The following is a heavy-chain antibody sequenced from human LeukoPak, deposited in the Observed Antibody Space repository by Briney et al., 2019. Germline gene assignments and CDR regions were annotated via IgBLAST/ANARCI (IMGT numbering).Heavy chain of an antibody. D-gene: IGHD4-17*01. V-gene: IGHV3-66*01. Sequence: PGGSLRLSCAVSGLTFSNYAMSWVRQAPGKGPEWISILYSDGDTKYADSVKGRFTFSRDSSRNTLYLQMNGLRAEDTAVYYCTYGDYPLTYWGQGTLVSVSS. CDR1: GLTFSNYA. CDR2: LYSDGDT. CDR3: TYGDYPLTY. J-gene: IGHJ4*02.